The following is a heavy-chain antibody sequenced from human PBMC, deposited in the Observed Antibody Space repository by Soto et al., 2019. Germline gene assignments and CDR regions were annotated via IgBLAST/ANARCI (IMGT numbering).Heavy chain of an antibody. Sequence: PSETLSLTCAVSGGSISSSNWWSWVRQPPGKGLEWIGEIYHSGSTNYNPSLKSRVTISVDKSKNQFSLKLSSVTAADTAVYYCVRVGYSGYDLDYWGQGTLVTVSS. J-gene: IGHJ4*02. CDR2: IYHSGST. CDR1: GGSISSSNW. V-gene: IGHV4-4*02. D-gene: IGHD5-12*01. CDR3: VRVGYSGYDLDY.